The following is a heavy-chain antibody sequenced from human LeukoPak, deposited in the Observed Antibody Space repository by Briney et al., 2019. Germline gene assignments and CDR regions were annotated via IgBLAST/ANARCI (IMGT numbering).Heavy chain of an antibody. Sequence: GSSVKVSCKASGGTFSSYAISWVRQAPGQGLEWMGRIIPILGIANYAQKFQGRVTITADKSTSTAYMELSSLRSEDTAVYYCARSGSGSYYSLSDAFDIWGQGTMVTVSS. J-gene: IGHJ3*02. CDR2: IIPILGIA. CDR3: ARSGSGSYYSLSDAFDI. V-gene: IGHV1-69*04. CDR1: GGTFSSYA. D-gene: IGHD3-10*01.